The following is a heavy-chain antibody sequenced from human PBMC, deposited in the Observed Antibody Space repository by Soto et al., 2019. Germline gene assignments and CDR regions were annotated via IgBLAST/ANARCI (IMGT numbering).Heavy chain of an antibody. J-gene: IGHJ2*01. CDR1: GFTFSRHW. V-gene: IGHV3-7*01. CDR2: IKQDGSER. D-gene: IGHD3-10*01. Sequence: EVPLVESGGGLVQPGGSLRLSCAASGFTFSRHWMTWVRQAPGKGLEWVVNIKQDGSERYFVDSVKGRFTISRDNAKSARDLQMNSLRAEDTAVYYGVIIEGIWYFDLWGRGSLVTVSS. CDR3: VIIEGIWYFDL.